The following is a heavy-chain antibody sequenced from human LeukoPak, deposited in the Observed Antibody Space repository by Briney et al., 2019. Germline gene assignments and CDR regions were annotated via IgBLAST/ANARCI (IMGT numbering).Heavy chain of an antibody. CDR2: IYYSGST. CDR3: ARHGLSSSRWSHWFDP. Sequence: SETLSLTCTVSGGSISRSAYSWGWIRQPPGKGLEWIGTIYYSGSTYYNPSLKSRVTISVDTSKNQFSLRLTSVTAADTAVYYCARHGLSSSRWSHWFDPWGQGTLVTVSS. J-gene: IGHJ5*02. CDR1: GGSISRSAYS. V-gene: IGHV4-39*01. D-gene: IGHD6-13*01.